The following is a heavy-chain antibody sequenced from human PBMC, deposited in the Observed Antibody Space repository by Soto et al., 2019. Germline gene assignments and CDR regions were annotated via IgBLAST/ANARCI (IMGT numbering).Heavy chain of an antibody. D-gene: IGHD2-15*01. Sequence: GESLKISCKGSGYSFTSYWISWVRQMPGKGLEWMGRIDPSDSYTNYSPSFQGHVTISADKSISTAYLQWSSLKASDTAMYYCARVAAQRVDYYYGMDVWGQGTTVTAP. J-gene: IGHJ6*02. CDR2: IDPSDSYT. CDR1: GYSFTSYW. V-gene: IGHV5-10-1*01. CDR3: ARVAAQRVDYYYGMDV.